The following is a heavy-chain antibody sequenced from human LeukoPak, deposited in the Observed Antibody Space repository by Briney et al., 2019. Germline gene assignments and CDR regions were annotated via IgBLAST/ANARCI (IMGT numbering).Heavy chain of an antibody. CDR1: GASISSGDYY. D-gene: IGHD3-16*02. CDR3: VRGPNYVWGSYRYFDY. V-gene: IGHV4-30-4*01. Sequence: SETLSLTCTVSGASISSGDYYWSWIRQAPGKGLEWIGYIYYSGSTSYNPSLKSRVIISVDTSKNQFSLKLTSVTAADTAVYYCVRGPNYVWGSYRYFDYWGQGTLVTVSS. CDR2: IYYSGST. J-gene: IGHJ4*02.